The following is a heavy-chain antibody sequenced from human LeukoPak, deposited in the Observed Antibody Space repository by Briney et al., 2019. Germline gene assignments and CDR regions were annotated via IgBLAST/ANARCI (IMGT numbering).Heavy chain of an antibody. CDR1: GFTFSSYS. J-gene: IGHJ4*02. D-gene: IGHD3-22*01. V-gene: IGHV3-21*01. CDR2: ISSSSSYI. Sequence: GGSLRLSCAATGFTFSSYSMNWVRQAPGKGLEWVSSISSSSSYIYYADSVKGRFTISRDNAENSLYLQMNSLRAEDTAVYYCARDFDYYDSSGSYWGQGTLVTVSS. CDR3: ARDFDYYDSSGSY.